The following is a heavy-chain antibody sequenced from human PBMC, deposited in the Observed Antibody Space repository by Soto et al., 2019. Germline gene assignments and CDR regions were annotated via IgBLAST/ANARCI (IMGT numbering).Heavy chain of an antibody. CDR1: GFIFSDYA. J-gene: IGHJ2*01. CDR3: ARAQTTVTARYFDL. V-gene: IGHV3-23*01. Sequence: EVQLLESGGGLAQSGGSLRLSCAASGFIFSDYAMSWVRQGPGKGLEWVSGISGSGSITRYADSVKGRFTISRDNSENKLFVQMNGLTAEDTAVYYCARAQTTVTARYFDLWGRGALVTVSS. CDR2: ISGSGSIT. D-gene: IGHD4-17*01.